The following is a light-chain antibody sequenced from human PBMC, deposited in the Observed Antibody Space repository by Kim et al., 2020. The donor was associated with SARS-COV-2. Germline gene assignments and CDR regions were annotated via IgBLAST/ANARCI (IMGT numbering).Light chain of an antibody. CDR2: DAS. Sequence: DVQMTQSPSSLSASVGDRVTITCQASQDISNFLNWYQQKPGKAPKLLIYDASTLETGVPSRFSGSGSGTVFTFTIRSLQPEDVATYYCQEYDYLARLTFGGGTKVDIK. CDR3: QEYDYLARLT. CDR1: QDISNF. J-gene: IGKJ4*01. V-gene: IGKV1-33*01.